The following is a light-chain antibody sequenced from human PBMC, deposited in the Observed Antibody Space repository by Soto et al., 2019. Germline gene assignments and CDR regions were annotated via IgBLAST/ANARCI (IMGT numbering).Light chain of an antibody. J-gene: IGKJ1*01. V-gene: IGKV3-11*01. CDR1: QYVSSF. CDR2: DAS. CDR3: QQRYNWPPT. Sequence: EIELTQSPATLSLSPGERATLSCRASQYVSSFLAWYQQKAGQAPRLLIYDASHRATGIPARFSGSGSGTDFTLTINSLEPEDFALYYCQQRYNWPPTFGQGTKV.